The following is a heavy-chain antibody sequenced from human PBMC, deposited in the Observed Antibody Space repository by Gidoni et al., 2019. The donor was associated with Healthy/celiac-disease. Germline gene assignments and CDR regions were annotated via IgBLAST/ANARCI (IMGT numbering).Heavy chain of an antibody. V-gene: IGHV2-5*02. D-gene: IGHD5-12*01. Sequence: QITLKESGPTLVKPTQTLTLTCTFSGFPRSTSGVGVGWIRQPPGKALEWLALIYWDDDKRYSPSLKSRLTITKDTSKNQVVLTMTNMDPVDTATYYCAHQSRDGYNTGWFDPWGQGTLVTVSS. J-gene: IGHJ5*02. CDR3: AHQSRDGYNTGWFDP. CDR1: GFPRSTSGVG. CDR2: IYWDDDK.